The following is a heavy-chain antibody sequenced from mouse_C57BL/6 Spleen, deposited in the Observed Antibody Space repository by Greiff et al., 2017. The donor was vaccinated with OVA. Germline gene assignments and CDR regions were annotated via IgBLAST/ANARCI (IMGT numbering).Heavy chain of an antibody. CDR2: IYPGDGDT. D-gene: IGHD3-2*02. CDR1: GYAFSSYW. CDR3: ARSPPAQRFAD. J-gene: IGHJ3*01. Sequence: QVQLKQPGAELVKPGASVKISCKASGYAFSSYWMNWVKQRPGKGLEWIGQIYPGDGDTNYNGKFTGKATLTADKSSSTAYMQLCSLTSEDSAVYCCARSPPAQRFADWGQGTLVTVSA. V-gene: IGHV1-80*01.